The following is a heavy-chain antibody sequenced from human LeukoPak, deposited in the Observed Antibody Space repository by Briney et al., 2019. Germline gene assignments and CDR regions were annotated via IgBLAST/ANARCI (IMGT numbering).Heavy chain of an antibody. CDR2: ISSSSSYI. J-gene: IGHJ4*02. CDR3: ARGYYDSSGYYYESVDY. V-gene: IGHV3-21*01. Sequence: GSLRLSCAASGFTFSSYSMNWVRQAPGKGLEWVSSISSSSSYIYYADSVKGRFTISRDNAKNSLYLQMNSLRAEDTAVYYCARGYYDSSGYYYESVDYWGQGTLVTVSS. CDR1: GFTFSSYS. D-gene: IGHD3-22*01.